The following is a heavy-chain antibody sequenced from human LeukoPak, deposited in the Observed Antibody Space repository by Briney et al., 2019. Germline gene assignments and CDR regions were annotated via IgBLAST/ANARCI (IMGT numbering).Heavy chain of an antibody. V-gene: IGHV3-23*01. D-gene: IGHD3-16*01. CDR3: AKGYYDYVWGSYYFDY. CDR1: GFTFRSYA. J-gene: IGHJ4*02. Sequence: GGSLRLSCAASGFTFRSYAMNWVRQAPGKGLEWVSAISVGGDATYYADSVKGRFTISRDNSKNTLYLEMNSLRAGDTAVYYCAKGYYDYVWGSYYFDYWGQGTLVTVSS. CDR2: ISVGGDAT.